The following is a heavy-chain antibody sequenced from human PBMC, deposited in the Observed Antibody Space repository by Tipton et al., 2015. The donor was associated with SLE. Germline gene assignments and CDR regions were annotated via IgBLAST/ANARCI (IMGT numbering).Heavy chain of an antibody. D-gene: IGHD5-12*01. V-gene: IGHV4-59*11. CDR3: ARHEGVATIPYFDY. J-gene: IGHJ4*02. Sequence: TLSLTCTVSGGSISSHYWGWIRQPPGKGLEWIGSIYYSGSTYYNPSLKSRVTISVDTSKNQFSLKLSSVTAADTAVYYCARHEGVATIPYFDYWGQGTLVTVSS. CDR2: IYYSGST. CDR1: GGSISSHY.